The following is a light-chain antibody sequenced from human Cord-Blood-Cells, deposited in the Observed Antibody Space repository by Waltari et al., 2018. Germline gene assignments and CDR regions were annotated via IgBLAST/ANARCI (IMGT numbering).Light chain of an antibody. CDR3: SSYTSSSTYV. Sequence: QSALTQPASVSGSPGQSITISCTGTSSDVGGYNYVSWYQQHPGEARNLMINDVNKRPSGVSNRFSGSKSGSTASLTISGLQAEDEADYYCSSYTSSSTYVFGTGTKVTVL. V-gene: IGLV2-14*01. CDR1: SSDVGGYNY. J-gene: IGLJ1*01. CDR2: DVN.